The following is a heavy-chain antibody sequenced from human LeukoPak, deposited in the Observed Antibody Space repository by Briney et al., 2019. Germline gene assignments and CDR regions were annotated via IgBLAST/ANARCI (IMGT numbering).Heavy chain of an antibody. V-gene: IGHV3-30-3*01. CDR3: ARVRVTSYYYDSSGYLDY. J-gene: IGHJ4*02. D-gene: IGHD3-22*01. CDR1: GFTFSSYA. Sequence: GGSLRLSCAASGFTFSSYAMHWVRQAPGKGLEWVSVISYDGSNKYYADSVKGRFTISRDNSKNTLYLQMNSLRAEDTAVYYCARVRVTSYYYDSSGYLDYWGQGTLVTVSS. CDR2: ISYDGSNK.